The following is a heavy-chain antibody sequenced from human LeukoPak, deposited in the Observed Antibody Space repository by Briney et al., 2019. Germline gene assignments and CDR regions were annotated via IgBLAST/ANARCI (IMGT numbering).Heavy chain of an antibody. V-gene: IGHV3-53*01. CDR3: ARDRGEGTDY. J-gene: IGHJ4*02. CDR2: IFSGGNK. D-gene: IGHD3-16*01. Sequence: GGSLRLSCAASGFSVSSNYMTWVRQAPGKGLDGVSVIFSGGNKYYADSVKGRFTISRDNSKNTLYLQMNSLRAEDTAVYYCARDRGEGTDYLGQGTLVTVSS. CDR1: GFSVSSNY.